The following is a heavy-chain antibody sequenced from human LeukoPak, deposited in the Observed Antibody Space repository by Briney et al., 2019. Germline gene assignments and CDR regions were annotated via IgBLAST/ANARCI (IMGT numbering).Heavy chain of an antibody. V-gene: IGHV4-39*01. CDR2: IYYSGIT. CDR3: ATPYSGGYHGLDI. CDR1: GGSISSNKYY. J-gene: IGHJ3*02. Sequence: PSETLSLXCTVSGGSISSNKYYWGWNRQPPGKGLEWIGSIYYSGITYYNPSLKSRVTISVDTSKNQFSLKLSSVTAADTAVFYCATPYSGGYHGLDIWGQGTTVTVSS. D-gene: IGHD1-26*01.